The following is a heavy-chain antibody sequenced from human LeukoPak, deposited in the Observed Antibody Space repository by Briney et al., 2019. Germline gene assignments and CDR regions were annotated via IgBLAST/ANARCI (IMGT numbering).Heavy chain of an antibody. V-gene: IGHV3-23*01. J-gene: IGHJ6*02. CDR2: ISGSGGST. CDR3: ARFRWGDYYYYGVDV. D-gene: IGHD3-16*01. CDR1: GFTFSSYA. Sequence: GGSLRLSCAASGFTFSSYAMSWVRQAPGKGLEWVSAISGSGGSTYYADSVKGRFTISRDTSKNIVYLLLNSLRAEDTAIYYCARFRWGDYYYYGVDVWGQGTTVTVSS.